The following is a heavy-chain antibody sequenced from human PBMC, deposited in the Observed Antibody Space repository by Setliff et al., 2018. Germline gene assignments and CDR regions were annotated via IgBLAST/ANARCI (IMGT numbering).Heavy chain of an antibody. J-gene: IGHJ3*02. CDR3: ARQPSKYDHFWGTYRLDAFDI. D-gene: IGHD3-16*02. Sequence: PGGSLRLSCAASGFTFDVYDLNWVRQAPGKGLEWVSSINWNGDRTGYADSVKGRFTISRDNAKNSLYLQMNRLRAEDTAVYYCARQPSKYDHFWGTYRLDAFDIWGQGTMVTVSS. CDR2: INWNGDRT. V-gene: IGHV3-20*04. CDR1: GFTFDVYD.